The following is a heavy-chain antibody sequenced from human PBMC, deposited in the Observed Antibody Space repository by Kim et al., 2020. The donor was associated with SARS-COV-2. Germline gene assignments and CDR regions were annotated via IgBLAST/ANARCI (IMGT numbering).Heavy chain of an antibody. J-gene: IGHJ1*01. D-gene: IGHD6-19*01. CDR2: IRQSGGNT. Sequence: GGSLRLSCAASGFTFNSYAMSWVRQAPGKGLEWVSGIRQSGGNTEYADSVKGRFSISRDNSKNTLYLQMNRLRAEDTAVYYCAKVTSRSSGWFEYFQRWGQGTLVTVSS. CDR1: GFTFNSYA. CDR3: AKVTSRSSGWFEYFQR. V-gene: IGHV3-23*01.